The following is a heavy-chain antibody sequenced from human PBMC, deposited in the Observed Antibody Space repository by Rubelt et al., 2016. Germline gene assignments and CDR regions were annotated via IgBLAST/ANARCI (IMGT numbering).Heavy chain of an antibody. J-gene: IGHJ4*02. CDR3: ARGWGYYYGSGSYLPGGY. Sequence: REWVSSISSSSSYIYYADSVKGRFTISRDNAKNSLYLQMNSLRAEDTAVYYCARGWGYYYGSGSYLPGGYWGQGTLVTVSS. D-gene: IGHD3-10*01. CDR2: ISSSSSYI. V-gene: IGHV3-21*01.